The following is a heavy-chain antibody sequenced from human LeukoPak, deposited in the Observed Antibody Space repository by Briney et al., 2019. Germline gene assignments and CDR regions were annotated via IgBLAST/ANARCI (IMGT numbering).Heavy chain of an antibody. D-gene: IGHD7-27*01. CDR2: IYTSGSA. CDR3: ASAPGHCWGTAFDI. Sequence: SETLSLTCTVSGGSISSYYWNWIRQPAGKGLEWIGRIYTSGSANYNPSLKSRVTMSVDTSNNQFSLKMTSVTAADTAVYYCASAPGHCWGTAFDIWGHGTMVTVSS. CDR1: GGSISSYY. V-gene: IGHV4-4*07. J-gene: IGHJ3*02.